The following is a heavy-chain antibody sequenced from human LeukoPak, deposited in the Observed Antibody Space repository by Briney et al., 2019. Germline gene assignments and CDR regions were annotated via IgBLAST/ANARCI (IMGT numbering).Heavy chain of an antibody. Sequence: PSETLSLTCAVYGGSFSGYYWSWIRQPPGKGLEWIGEINHSGSTNYNPSLKSRVTISVDTSKNQFSLKLSSVTAADTAVYYCAGGYSSGWHLDYWGQGTLVTVSS. D-gene: IGHD6-19*01. J-gene: IGHJ4*02. CDR1: GGSFSGYY. CDR3: AGGYSSGWHLDY. V-gene: IGHV4-34*01. CDR2: INHSGST.